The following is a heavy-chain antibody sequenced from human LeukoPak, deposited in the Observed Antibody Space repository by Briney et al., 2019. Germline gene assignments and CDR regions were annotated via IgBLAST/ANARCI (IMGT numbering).Heavy chain of an antibody. Sequence: GRSLRLSCAASGFTFSNYGMHWVRQAPGKGLEWVAVISYDGSNKYYADSVKGRFTISRDNSKNTMYLQMNSLRAADTAVYYCAKAHYGDYSHFHGMDVWGQGTTVTVSS. CDR2: ISYDGSNK. CDR1: GFTFSNYG. D-gene: IGHD4-17*01. CDR3: AKAHYGDYSHFHGMDV. J-gene: IGHJ6*02. V-gene: IGHV3-30*18.